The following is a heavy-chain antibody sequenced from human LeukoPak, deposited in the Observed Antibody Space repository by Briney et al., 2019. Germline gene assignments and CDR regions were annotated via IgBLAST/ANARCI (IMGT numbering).Heavy chain of an antibody. Sequence: PSETLSLTCAVYGGSFSGYYWSWIRQPPGKGLEWIGEINHSGSTNYNPSLKSRVTISVDTSKNQFSLKLSSVTAADTAVYYCARHDIAYCNSCFDYWGQGTLVTVSS. J-gene: IGHJ4*02. CDR2: INHSGST. V-gene: IGHV4-34*01. CDR1: GGSFSGYY. CDR3: ARHDIAYCNSCFDY. D-gene: IGHD4-11*01.